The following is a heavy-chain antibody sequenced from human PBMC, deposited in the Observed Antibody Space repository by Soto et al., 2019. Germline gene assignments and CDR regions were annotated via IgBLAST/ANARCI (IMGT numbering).Heavy chain of an antibody. Sequence: PSETLSLTCTVSGASMNDYYGSWIRQSPGKGLEHIGYLHYSGSANYNPSPKSRVTISMDTSKNQFSLRLTSVTAADTAIYYCARSGHSFAGAVWGQGILVTVSS. V-gene: IGHV4-59*01. D-gene: IGHD3-16*01. CDR2: LHYSGSA. J-gene: IGHJ4*02. CDR3: ARSGHSFAGAV. CDR1: GASMNDYY.